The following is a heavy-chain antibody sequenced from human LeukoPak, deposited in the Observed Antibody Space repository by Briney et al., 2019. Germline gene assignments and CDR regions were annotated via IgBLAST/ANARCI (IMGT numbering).Heavy chain of an antibody. CDR1: ADSFKKDY. CDR2: INHGGLT. V-gene: IGHV4-34*01. J-gene: IGHJ5*02. CDR3: ARARAFVWGSHRYIPYYFDP. D-gene: IGHD3-16*02. Sequence: SATLSPTCALEADSFKKDYCTWVRHSPQQGLECLGEINHGGLTSYIPSLESRLTLLVDTSKNQFSLNLRSVTAADTAVYFCARARAFVWGSHRYIPYYFDPWGQGTLVTVSS.